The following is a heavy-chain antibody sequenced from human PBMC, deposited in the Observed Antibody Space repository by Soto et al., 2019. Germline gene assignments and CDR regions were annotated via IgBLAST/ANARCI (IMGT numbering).Heavy chain of an antibody. V-gene: IGHV3-30*03. J-gene: IGHJ4*02. CDR1: GFTFSSYG. CDR2: ISDDGSNN. CDR3: AIALFYDTRGWSFDC. Sequence: QGQLVESGGGVVQPGRSLRLSCAASGFTFSSYGMHWVRQAPGKGLEWVAVISDDGSNNYYADSLKGRFTISRDNSKNTRYLQMNSLRAEDTAVYYCAIALFYDTRGWSFDCWGQGTLVTVSS. D-gene: IGHD3-22*01.